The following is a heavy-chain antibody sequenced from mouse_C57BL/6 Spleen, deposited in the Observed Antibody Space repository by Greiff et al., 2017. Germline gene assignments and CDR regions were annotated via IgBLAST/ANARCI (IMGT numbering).Heavy chain of an antibody. CDR2: IDPSDSYT. D-gene: IGHD1-1*01. Sequence: QVQLQQPGAELVKPGASVKLSCKASGYTFTSYWMQWVKQRPGQGLEWIGEIDPSDSYTNYNQKFKGKATLTVDTSSSTAYMQLSSLTSEDSAVYYCARSGYGSSWNYWGQGTTLTVSS. J-gene: IGHJ2*01. CDR1: GYTFTSYW. CDR3: ARSGYGSSWNY. V-gene: IGHV1-50*01.